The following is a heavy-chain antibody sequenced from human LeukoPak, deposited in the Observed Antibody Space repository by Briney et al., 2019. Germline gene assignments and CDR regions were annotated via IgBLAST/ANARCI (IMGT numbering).Heavy chain of an antibody. CDR1: GYILTELS. CDR3: ATGPDSSGYQNWFDP. CDR2: FDPVSGET. V-gene: IGHV1-24*01. Sequence: GASVKVSCKVSGYILTELSMHWVRQAPGKGLEWMGGFDPVSGETIYAQKFQGRVTVTEDTSTDTAYMELSSLRSEDTAVYYCATGPDSSGYQNWFDPWGQGTLVTVSS. D-gene: IGHD3-22*01. J-gene: IGHJ5*02.